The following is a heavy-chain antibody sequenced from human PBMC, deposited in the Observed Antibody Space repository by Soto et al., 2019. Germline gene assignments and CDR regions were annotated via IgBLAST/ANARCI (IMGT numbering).Heavy chain of an antibody. CDR1: RDTFTSYY. J-gene: IGHJ5*02. CDR3: ARSSGGNFGLLIAGTNWFAT. V-gene: IGHV1-46*01. D-gene: IGHD3-16*01. CDR2: INPHGGST. Sequence: ASVKVSCKAPRDTFTSYYINWVRQAPGQGLEWMGVINPHGGSTAYAQKFKGRVTLTRDTSASTVYMEVSSLTSEDTAMYYCARSSGGNFGLLIAGTNWFATWGQGTLVTVSS.